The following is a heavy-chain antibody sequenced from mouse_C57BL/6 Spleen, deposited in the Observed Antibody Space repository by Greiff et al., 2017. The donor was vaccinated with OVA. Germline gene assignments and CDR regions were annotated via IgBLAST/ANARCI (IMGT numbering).Heavy chain of an antibody. CDR3: ARGTTVVVDYFDY. J-gene: IGHJ2*01. CDR1: GYTFTSYW. D-gene: IGHD1-1*01. V-gene: IGHV1-7*01. CDR2: INPSSGYT. Sequence: VQLQQSGAELAKPGASVKLSCKASGYTFTSYWMHWVKQRPGQGLEWIGYINPSSGYTKYNQKFKDKATLTADKSSSTAYMQLSSLTYEDSAVYYCARGTTVVVDYFDYWGQGTTRTVSS.